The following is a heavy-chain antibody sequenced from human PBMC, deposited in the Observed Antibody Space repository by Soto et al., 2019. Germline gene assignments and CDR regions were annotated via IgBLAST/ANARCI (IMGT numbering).Heavy chain of an antibody. J-gene: IGHJ4*02. V-gene: IGHV4-39*01. CDR3: ARRNYLFYFDY. CDR2: VDYSGNT. D-gene: IGHD1-7*01. CDR1: GGSISSRSYY. Sequence: ASETLSLTCIVSGGSISSRSYYWGWIRQPPNKGLEWIGNVDYSGNTYYNPSLKSRFTISVDTSKNQFSLRLTSVTAADTAVYFCARRNYLFYFDYWGQGTLVTVSS.